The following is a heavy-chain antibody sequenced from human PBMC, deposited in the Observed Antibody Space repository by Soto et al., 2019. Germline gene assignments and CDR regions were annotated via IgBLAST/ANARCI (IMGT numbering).Heavy chain of an antibody. V-gene: IGHV4-59*01. CDR3: ASQQYNWKYEGYYFDY. Sequence: KTSETLSLTCTVSGVSISTYLWSWIRQPPGKGLEWIGYIYYSGSTNAHPSLESRATISVDKSKNQFSLKLTSVTAADTAVYYCASQQYNWKYEGYYFDYWSQGTLVTVSS. D-gene: IGHD1-7*01. CDR1: GVSISTYL. CDR2: IYYSGST. J-gene: IGHJ4*02.